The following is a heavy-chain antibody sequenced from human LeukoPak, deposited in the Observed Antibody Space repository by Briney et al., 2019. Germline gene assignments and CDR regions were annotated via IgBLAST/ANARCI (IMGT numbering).Heavy chain of an antibody. D-gene: IGHD3-10*01. Sequence: GGSLRLSSAASGFTFSSYSMNWVRQAPGKGLEWVSYISSSSSTIYYADSVKGRFTISRDNAKNSLYLQMNSLRAEDTAVYYCARADGSGSYDYWGQGTLVTVSS. J-gene: IGHJ4*02. V-gene: IGHV3-48*01. CDR1: GFTFSSYS. CDR2: ISSSSSTI. CDR3: ARADGSGSYDY.